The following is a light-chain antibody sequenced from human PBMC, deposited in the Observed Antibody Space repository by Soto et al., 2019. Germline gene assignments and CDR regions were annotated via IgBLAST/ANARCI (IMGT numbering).Light chain of an antibody. V-gene: IGLV2-23*02. CDR2: EVN. CDR1: SGDVGTYNL. J-gene: IGLJ2*01. CDR3: CSYAGRSNVV. Sequence: QSALTQPASVSGSPGQSITISCTGTSGDVGTYNLVSWYQQHPGRAPKLIIFEVNKRPSGVSNRLSGSKSGNTASLAISGLQAGDEADYHCCSYAGRSNVVCGGGTKLTVL.